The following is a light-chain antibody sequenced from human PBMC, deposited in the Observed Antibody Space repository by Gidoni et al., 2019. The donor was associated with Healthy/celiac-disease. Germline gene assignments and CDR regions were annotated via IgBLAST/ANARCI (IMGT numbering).Light chain of an antibody. CDR3: QSYDSSLSGAWV. Sequence: HRVTISCTGSSSNIGAGYDVHWYQQLPGTAPKLLIYGNSNRPSGVPDRFSGSKSGTSASLAITGLQAEDEADYYCQSYDSSLSGAWVFGGGTKLTVL. CDR1: SSNIGAGYD. V-gene: IGLV1-40*01. CDR2: GNS. J-gene: IGLJ3*02.